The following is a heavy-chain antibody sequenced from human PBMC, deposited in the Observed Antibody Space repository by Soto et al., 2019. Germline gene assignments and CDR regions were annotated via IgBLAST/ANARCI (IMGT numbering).Heavy chain of an antibody. J-gene: IGHJ6*02. V-gene: IGHV1-3*01. Sequence: ASVKVSCTASGYTFRSYGMHWVRQAPGQRLEWMGWINAGNGNTEYSQKFQGRVTFTRDTSASTAYMELNSLRAEDTALYYCAKGDDYCISTSCLNYYGMDVWGQGTTVTVSS. CDR2: INAGNGNT. CDR3: AKGDDYCISTSCLNYYGMDV. CDR1: GYTFRSYG. D-gene: IGHD2-2*01.